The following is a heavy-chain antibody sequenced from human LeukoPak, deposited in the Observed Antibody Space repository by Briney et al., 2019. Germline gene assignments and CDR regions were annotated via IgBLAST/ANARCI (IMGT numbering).Heavy chain of an antibody. CDR2: ISSSSSSI. D-gene: IGHD4-11*01. CDR1: GFTFSSYS. Sequence: PGGSLRLSCAASGFTFSSYSMNWVRQAPGKGLEWVSSISSSSSSIYYADSVKGRCTISRDNSKSSLYLQLTSLTVEDTAVYYCARGDYSSGMDYWGQGTLVTVSS. V-gene: IGHV3-21*01. J-gene: IGHJ4*02. CDR3: ARGDYSSGMDY.